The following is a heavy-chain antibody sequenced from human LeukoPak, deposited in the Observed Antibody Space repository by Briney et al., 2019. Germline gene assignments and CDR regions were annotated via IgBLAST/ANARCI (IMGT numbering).Heavy chain of an antibody. J-gene: IGHJ4*02. CDR3: ARAAYYYDSSAYYYHD. CDR1: GFTFSSYA. Sequence: GGSLRLSWAASGFTFSSYAMHWVRQAPGKGLEWVAVISYDGSNKYYADSVKGRFTISRDNSKNTLYLQMNSLRAEDTAVYYCARAAYYYDSSAYYYHDWGQGTLVTVSS. CDR2: ISYDGSNK. V-gene: IGHV3-30-3*01. D-gene: IGHD3-22*01.